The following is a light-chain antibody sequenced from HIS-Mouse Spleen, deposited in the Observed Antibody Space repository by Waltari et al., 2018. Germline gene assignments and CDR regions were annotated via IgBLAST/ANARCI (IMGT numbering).Light chain of an antibody. CDR3: AAWDDSMNGLV. CDR2: YDD. Sequence: QSVLTQPPSVSAAPRQRVTISCSGSSPNIGNNPVNWYQQLPGKAPKLLIYYDDLLPSGVSDRFSGSKSGTSASLAISGLQSEDEADYYCAAWDDSMNGLVFGGGTKLTVL. CDR1: SPNIGNNP. V-gene: IGLV1-36*01. J-gene: IGLJ2*01.